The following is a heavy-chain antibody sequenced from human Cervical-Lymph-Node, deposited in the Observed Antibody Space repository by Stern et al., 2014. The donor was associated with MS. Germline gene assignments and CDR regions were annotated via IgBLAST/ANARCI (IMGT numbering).Heavy chain of an antibody. CDR2: IIPTFNTV. CDR3: ARDQGGVAAD. V-gene: IGHV1-69*01. D-gene: IGHD3-16*01. J-gene: IGHJ4*02. CDR1: GDTFSSNS. Sequence: QVQLVEYGADVKKPGSSVRVSCKASGDTFSSNSFSWVRQAPGQGLEWVGGIIPTFNTVNYAHKLPGRVTITADESTSTVFLELSSLRSDDTGVYFCARDQGGVAADWGQGTLVTVSS.